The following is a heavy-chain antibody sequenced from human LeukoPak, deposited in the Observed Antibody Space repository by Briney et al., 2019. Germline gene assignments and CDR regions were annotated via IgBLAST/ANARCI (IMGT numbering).Heavy chain of an antibody. V-gene: IGHV3-66*01. CDR1: GFTVSSNY. Sequence: GGSLRLSCAASGFTVSSNYMSWVRQAPGKGLEWVSVIYSGGSTYYADSVKGRFTISRDNSKNTLYLQMNSLRAEDTAVYYCAREKSYYYDSSGYYRDWGQGPLVTVSS. CDR2: IYSGGST. D-gene: IGHD3-22*01. CDR3: AREKSYYYDSSGYYRD. J-gene: IGHJ4*02.